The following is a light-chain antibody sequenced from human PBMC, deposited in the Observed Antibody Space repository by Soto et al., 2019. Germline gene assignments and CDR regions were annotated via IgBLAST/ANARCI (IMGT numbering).Light chain of an antibody. V-gene: IGKV1-39*01. CDR3: QQSYSSPIT. Sequence: DIQMTQSPSSLSASVGDRVTITCRASQRISSYLNWYQQRPGKAPKLVIYAASSLQSGVPSRLSGSGSGTDFTLTTSNLQPEDFATYYCQQSYSSPITFGQGTPLEI. J-gene: IGKJ5*01. CDR2: AAS. CDR1: QRISSY.